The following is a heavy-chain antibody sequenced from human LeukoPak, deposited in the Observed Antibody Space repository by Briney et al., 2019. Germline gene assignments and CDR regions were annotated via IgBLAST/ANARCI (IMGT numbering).Heavy chain of an antibody. CDR2: INDHGDTT. J-gene: IGHJ4*02. D-gene: IGHD6-19*01. CDR3: VKDLSGWYSFDY. CDR1: GFTFSSCA. Sequence: PGGSLRLSCSASGFTFSSCAMHWVRQAPRMGLEYVSGINDHGDTTHYGDSVRGGVTISRDDSKNTVHLQMSSLRAEDTAVYYCVKDLSGWYSFDYWGQGTLVTVSS. V-gene: IGHV3-64D*09.